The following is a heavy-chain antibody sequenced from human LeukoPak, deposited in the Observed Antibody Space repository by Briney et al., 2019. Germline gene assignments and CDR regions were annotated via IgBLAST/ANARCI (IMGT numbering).Heavy chain of an antibody. CDR3: ARVVRRDGYNFFDY. CDR1: GFTFSDYY. CDR2: ISYDGSNK. J-gene: IGHJ4*02. Sequence: GGSLRLSCAASGFTFSDYYMSWIRQAPGKGLEWVAVISYDGSNKYYADSVKGRFTISRGNSKNTLYLQMNSLRAEDTAVYYCARVVRRDGYNFFDYWGQGTLVTVSS. D-gene: IGHD5-24*01. V-gene: IGHV3-30*03.